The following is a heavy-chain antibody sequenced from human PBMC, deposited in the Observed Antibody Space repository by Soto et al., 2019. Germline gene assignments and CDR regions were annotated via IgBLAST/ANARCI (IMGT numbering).Heavy chain of an antibody. Sequence: GSGRTLVNPTETLTLTCTVSGFSLENARMGVSWIRRPPGKALEWLAHIFSNDAKSYSTSLKSSLTISKDTSKSQVVLTMTNVDPVDTATYYCARIKEYSSGWYFDYWGQGTLVTVSS. CDR3: ARIKEYSSGWYFDY. CDR1: GFSLENARMG. D-gene: IGHD6-19*01. V-gene: IGHV2-26*01. CDR2: IFSNDAK. J-gene: IGHJ4*02.